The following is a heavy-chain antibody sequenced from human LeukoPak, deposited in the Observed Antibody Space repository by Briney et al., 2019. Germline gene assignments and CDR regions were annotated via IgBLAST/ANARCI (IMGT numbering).Heavy chain of an antibody. V-gene: IGHV4-59*12. CDR1: GGSISNYY. CDR3: ARDRGGRYCGGDRYSNWFDP. D-gene: IGHD2-21*02. Sequence: SETLSLTCTISGGSISNYYWSWVRQPPGKGLEWIGYVYHSGSTYYNPSLKSRVTISVDRSKNQFSLRLSSVTAADTAVYYCARDRGGRYCGGDRYSNWFDPWGQGTLVTVSS. J-gene: IGHJ5*02. CDR2: VYHSGST.